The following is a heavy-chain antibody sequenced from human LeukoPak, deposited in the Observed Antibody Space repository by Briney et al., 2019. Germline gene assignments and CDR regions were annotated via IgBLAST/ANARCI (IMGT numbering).Heavy chain of an antibody. V-gene: IGHV3-74*01. CDR2: INTDESST. J-gene: IGHJ4*02. CDR1: GFTFRSYW. D-gene: IGHD6-13*01. CDR3: ARGYSSTWYADY. Sequence: GGSLRLSCAASGFTFRSYWMHWASQAPGKRLVWVSRINTDESSTSYADSVKGRFTTSRDNAKNTVYLQMNSLRAEDTAVYYCARGYSSTWYADYWGQGTLVTVSS.